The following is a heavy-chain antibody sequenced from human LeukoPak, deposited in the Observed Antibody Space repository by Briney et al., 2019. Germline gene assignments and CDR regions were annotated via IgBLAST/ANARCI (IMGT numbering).Heavy chain of an antibody. CDR3: AKDAQRGFDCSNSLER. Sequence: GGSLRLSCEASGFTFSHFGMHWVRQAPGKGLEWVAVIWSDATNQYYGDSVKGRFTISRDNFKKTVSLQMDSLRAEDTAVYYCAKDAQRGFDCSNSLERRGKRSLVTVSS. CDR1: GFTFSHFG. V-gene: IGHV3-33*06. CDR2: IWSDATNQ. J-gene: IGHJ4*02. D-gene: IGHD4-11*01.